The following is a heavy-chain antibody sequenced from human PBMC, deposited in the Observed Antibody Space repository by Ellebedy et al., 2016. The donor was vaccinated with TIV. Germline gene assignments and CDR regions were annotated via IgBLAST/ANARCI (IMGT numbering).Heavy chain of an antibody. CDR2: INGDGGFT. V-gene: IGHV3-74*01. J-gene: IGHJ4*01. CDR1: GFTFSRHC. CDR3: STLSDTGY. Sequence: GESLMISCAASGFTFSRHCMPWIRQAPGKGLVWLSRINGDGGFTSHADFVKGRFTISRYNTKNTLYLQMNSLKAEDTAMYYCSTLSDTGYWGHGTLVTVSS. D-gene: IGHD2-21*02.